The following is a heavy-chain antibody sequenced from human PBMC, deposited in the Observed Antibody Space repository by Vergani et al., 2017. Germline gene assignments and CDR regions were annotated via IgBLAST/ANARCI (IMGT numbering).Heavy chain of an antibody. D-gene: IGHD2-21*01. J-gene: IGHJ4*02. Sequence: QVQLQESGPGLVKPSETLSLTCSVSGDSMNTYYWTWIRQPPGKGLEWIGYIYDSGDTKYNPSLKSRVTMSLDTSKNQFSLNLYSVTAADPAVYYCARGALWWLRQIDSWGQGTLVTVSS. V-gene: IGHV4-59*01. CDR1: GDSMNTYY. CDR2: IYDSGDT. CDR3: ARGALWWLRQIDS.